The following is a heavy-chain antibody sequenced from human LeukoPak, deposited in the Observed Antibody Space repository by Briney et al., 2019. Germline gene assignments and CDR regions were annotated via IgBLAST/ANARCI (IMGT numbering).Heavy chain of an antibody. CDR2: ISSSRSYI. J-gene: IGHJ4*02. CDR1: GFTFSRYT. D-gene: IGHD1-7*01. V-gene: IGHV3-21*01. CDR3: ARTITGTTGDY. Sequence: GGSLRLSCAASGFTFSRYTMNWVRQAPGKGLEWVSSISSSRSYIYYADSVKGRFTISRDNAKNSLYLQMNSLRAEDTAVYYCARTITGTTGDYWGQGTLVTVSS.